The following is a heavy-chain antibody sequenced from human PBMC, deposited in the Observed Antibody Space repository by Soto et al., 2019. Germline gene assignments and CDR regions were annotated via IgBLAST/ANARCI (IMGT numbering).Heavy chain of an antibody. CDR2: IIPIFGTA. D-gene: IGHD2-21*02. Sequence: QVQLVQSGAEVKKPGSSVKVSCKASGGTFSSYAISWVRQAPGQGLEWMGGIIPIFGTANYAQKFQGRVTITADESTSKAYMELSSLRSEDTAVYYCARDRRAYCGGDCYSFDYWGQGTLVTVSS. V-gene: IGHV1-69*12. CDR3: ARDRRAYCGGDCYSFDY. J-gene: IGHJ4*02. CDR1: GGTFSSYA.